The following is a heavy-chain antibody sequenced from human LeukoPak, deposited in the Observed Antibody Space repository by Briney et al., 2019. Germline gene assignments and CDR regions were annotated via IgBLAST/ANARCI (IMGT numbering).Heavy chain of an antibody. CDR1: GFTFSSYC. D-gene: IGHD3-22*01. Sequence: GGSLRLSCVDSGFTFSSYCMNWVRQAPGKGLEWGSSISCGGSDMYYADSVKGRFTISRDNTKNSLYLQMNGLRAEDTAVYYCARGHYYDSCAFPHDYWGQGALLTVSS. CDR3: ARGHYYDSCAFPHDY. V-gene: IGHV3-21*01. CDR2: ISCGGSDM. J-gene: IGHJ4*02.